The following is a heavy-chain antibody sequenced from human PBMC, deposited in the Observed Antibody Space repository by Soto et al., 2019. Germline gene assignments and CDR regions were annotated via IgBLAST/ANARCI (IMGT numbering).Heavy chain of an antibody. V-gene: IGHV4-34*01. CDR2: INHSGST. D-gene: IGHD2-15*01. Sequence: QVQLQQWGAGLLKPSETLSLTCAVYGGSFSGYYWCWIRQPPGKGLEWIGEINHSGSTNYNPSLKSRVTISVDTSKNQFSLKLSSVTAADTAVYYCARSRRYCSGGSCYSRHYFDYWGQGTLVTVSS. CDR3: ARSRRYCSGGSCYSRHYFDY. J-gene: IGHJ4*02. CDR1: GGSFSGYY.